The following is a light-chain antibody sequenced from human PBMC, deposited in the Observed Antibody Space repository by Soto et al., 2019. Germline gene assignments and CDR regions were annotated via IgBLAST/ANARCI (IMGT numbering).Light chain of an antibody. Sequence: QSALTQPASVSGSPGQSITISCTGTSGDVGGDNYVSWYQQHPGKAPKLMIYDVSNRPSGVSNRFSGSKSGNTASLTISGLQAEDEADYYCSSYTSSSTVFGTGTKVTVL. CDR2: DVS. CDR3: SSYTSSSTV. CDR1: SGDVGGDNY. J-gene: IGLJ1*01. V-gene: IGLV2-14*01.